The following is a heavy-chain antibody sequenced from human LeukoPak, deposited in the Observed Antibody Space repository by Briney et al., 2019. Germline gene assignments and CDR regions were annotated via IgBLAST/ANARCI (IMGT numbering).Heavy chain of an antibody. D-gene: IGHD2-15*01. CDR2: IYTSGST. CDR1: GGSISSGSYY. CDR3: ARNYCSGGSCYAGYYYYGMDV. V-gene: IGHV4-61*02. Sequence: SETLSLTCTVSGGSISSGSYYWSWIRQPAGKGLEWIGRIYTSGSTNYNPSLKCRVTISVDTSKNQFSLKLSSVTAADTAVYYCARNYCSGGSCYAGYYYYGMDVWGQGTTVTVSS. J-gene: IGHJ6*02.